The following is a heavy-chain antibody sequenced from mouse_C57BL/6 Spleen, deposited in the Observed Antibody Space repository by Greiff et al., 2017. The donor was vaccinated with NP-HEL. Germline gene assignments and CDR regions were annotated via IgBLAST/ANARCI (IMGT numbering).Heavy chain of an antibody. CDR2: IDPSDSET. CDR1: GYTFTSYW. J-gene: IGHJ2*01. V-gene: IGHV1-52*01. CDR3: ARTNDYDGYFDY. Sequence: QVQLQQPGAELVRPGSLVKLSCKASGYTFTSYWMHWVKQRPIQGLEWIGNIDPSDSETHYNQKFKDKATLTVDKSSSTAYMQLSSLTSEDSAVYYCARTNDYDGYFDYWGQGTTLTVSS. D-gene: IGHD2-4*01.